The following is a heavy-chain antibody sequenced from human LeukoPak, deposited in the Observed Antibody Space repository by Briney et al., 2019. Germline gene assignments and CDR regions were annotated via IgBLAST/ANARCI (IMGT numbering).Heavy chain of an antibody. D-gene: IGHD3-22*01. V-gene: IGHV1-2*02. J-gene: IGHJ4*02. CDR3: ARDTNDSSGPVDY. CDR2: INPNSGGT. Sequence: ASVKVSCKASGYTLTGYYMHWVRQAPGQGLEWMGWINPNSGGTNYAQKFQGRVTMTRDTSISTAYMELSRLRSDDTAVYYCARDTNDSSGPVDYWGQGTLVTVSS. CDR1: GYTLTGYY.